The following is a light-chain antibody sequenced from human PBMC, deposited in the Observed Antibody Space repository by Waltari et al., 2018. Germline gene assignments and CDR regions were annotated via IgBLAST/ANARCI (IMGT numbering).Light chain of an antibody. V-gene: IGKV1-5*03. J-gene: IGKJ1*01. CDR2: RAS. CDR1: QSISNW. CDR3: QQYNGYSRT. Sequence: QMTQSPSTLSASLGDRVTITCRASQSISNWLAWYQQKPGKVPKLLIYRASDLESGVPSRFSGRGTGTEFTLTITSLQPDDIATYYCQQYNGYSRTFGQGTKVELK.